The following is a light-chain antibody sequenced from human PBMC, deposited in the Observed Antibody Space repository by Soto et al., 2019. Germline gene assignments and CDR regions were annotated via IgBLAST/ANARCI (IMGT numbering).Light chain of an antibody. J-gene: IGKJ3*01. V-gene: IGKV1-39*01. CDR2: ATS. CDR1: QTISNY. Sequence: DIQMTQSPSSLSASVGDRVTIACRASQTISNYLNWYRQEPGKAPKLLIYATSTLQSGVPSRFSGSGSGTDFTLTISGLQREDFATYYCQLSYSTPFTFGPGTKVHIK. CDR3: QLSYSTPFT.